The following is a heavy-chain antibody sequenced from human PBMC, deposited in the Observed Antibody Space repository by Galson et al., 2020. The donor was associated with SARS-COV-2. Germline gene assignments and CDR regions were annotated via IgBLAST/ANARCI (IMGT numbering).Heavy chain of an antibody. V-gene: IGHV1-8*01. CDR3: ARGRDIVVVHLNWFDP. CDR1: GYTFTSYD. CDR2: MNPNSGNT. D-gene: IGHD2-2*01. J-gene: IGHJ5*02. Sequence: ASVKVSCQASGYTFTSYDINWVRQATGQGLEWMGRMNPNSGNTGYAQKFQGRVTMTRNTSISTAYMELSRLRSEDTAVYYCARGRDIVVVHLNWFDPWGQGTLVTVSS.